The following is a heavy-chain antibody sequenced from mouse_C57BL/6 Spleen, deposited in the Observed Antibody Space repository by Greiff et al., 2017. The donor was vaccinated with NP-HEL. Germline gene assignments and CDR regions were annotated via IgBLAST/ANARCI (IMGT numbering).Heavy chain of an antibody. V-gene: IGHV1-56*01. J-gene: IGHJ4*01. Sequence: QVQLQQSGAELVRPGASVTLSCKAPGYTFTSHWMQWVRQRPGQGLEWIGEIFPGSGSTYYNEKFKGKATLTVDTSSSTAYMQLSSLTSEDSAVYCCGNSNYEGYAMDYWGQGTTVTVSS. D-gene: IGHD2-5*01. CDR2: IFPGSGST. CDR3: GNSNYEGYAMDY. CDR1: GYTFTSHW.